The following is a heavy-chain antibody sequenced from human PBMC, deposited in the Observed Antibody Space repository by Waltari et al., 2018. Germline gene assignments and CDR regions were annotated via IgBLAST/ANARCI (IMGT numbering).Heavy chain of an antibody. D-gene: IGHD5-12*01. Sequence: EVQLVESGGGLIQPGGSLRISCAASGFTVSNNYITWVRQAPGKGVGWVSVIYSGGGTYYADSVRGRFTISRDKVKNTVYLQMNSLRAEDTAVYYCGNIGAFDIWGQGTMVTVSS. J-gene: IGHJ3*02. CDR3: GNIGAFDI. V-gene: IGHV3-53*01. CDR2: IYSGGGT. CDR1: GFTVSNNY.